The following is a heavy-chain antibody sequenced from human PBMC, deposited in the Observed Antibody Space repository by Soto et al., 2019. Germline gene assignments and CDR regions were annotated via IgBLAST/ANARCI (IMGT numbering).Heavy chain of an antibody. Sequence: PGESLKISCKGSGYSFTSYWISWVRQMPGKGLEWMGRIDPSDSYTNYSPSFQGHVTISADKSISTAYLQWSSLKASDTAMYYCAYQPKWVAVTTSVHWGQGTLVTVSS. CDR1: GYSFTSYW. CDR3: AYQPKWVAVTTSVH. J-gene: IGHJ4*02. V-gene: IGHV5-10-1*01. D-gene: IGHD4-17*01. CDR2: IDPSDSYT.